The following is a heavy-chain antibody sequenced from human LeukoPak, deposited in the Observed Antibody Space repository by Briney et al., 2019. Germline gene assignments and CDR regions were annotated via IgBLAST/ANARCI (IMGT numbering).Heavy chain of an antibody. D-gene: IGHD2-15*01. CDR2: INPGDSDI. Sequence: GEALKISCKGSGYTFSSYWIGWVRQMPGKGLEWMGIINPGDSDIRYSPSFQGQVTISADKSISTAYLQWTSLKASDTAMYYCARPGGGGYCSGGSCYSFDYWGQGTLVTVTS. CDR1: GYTFSSYW. V-gene: IGHV5-51*01. CDR3: ARPGGGGYCSGGSCYSFDY. J-gene: IGHJ4*02.